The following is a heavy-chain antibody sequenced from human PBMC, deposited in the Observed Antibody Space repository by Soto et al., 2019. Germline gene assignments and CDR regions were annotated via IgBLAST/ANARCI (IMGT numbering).Heavy chain of an antibody. J-gene: IGHJ4*02. V-gene: IGHV3-11*01. CDR2: ISGDATIT. CDR1: GFTFSDQY. Sequence: QVQLVESGGGLVEPGGSLRLSCAASGFTFSDQYMTWIRQAPGKGLEWVSKISGDATITYYADSVKGRFTVSRDNAKNSLYLQLASLSAEDTAMYYCASDPYYYASAFWGQGTLVTVSS. D-gene: IGHD3-10*01. CDR3: ASDPYYYASAF.